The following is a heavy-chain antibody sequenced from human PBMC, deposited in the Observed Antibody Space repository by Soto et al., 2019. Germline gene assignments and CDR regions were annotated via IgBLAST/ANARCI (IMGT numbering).Heavy chain of an antibody. CDR1: GFTFTSYA. V-gene: IGHV3-30*15. CDR2: ISYDGINE. D-gene: IGHD3-16*02. CDR3: ARDRLRLGELSLIGYFDY. Sequence: QVQLVESGGSVVQPGRSLRLSCEASGFTFTSYAMHWVRQAPGKGLEWVAVISYDGINEYYADSVKGRFTISRDNSKNTLFLQMGGLRVEDTAVYYCARDRLRLGELSLIGYFDYWGQGTLVTVSS. J-gene: IGHJ4*02.